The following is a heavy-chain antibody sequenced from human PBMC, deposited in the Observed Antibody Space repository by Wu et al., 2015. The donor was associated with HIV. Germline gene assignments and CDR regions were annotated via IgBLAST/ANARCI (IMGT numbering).Heavy chain of an antibody. CDR1: GGTFSSYA. V-gene: IGHV1-69*05. CDR2: IIPIFTAA. CDR3: ARRLVLAGSASDL. J-gene: IGHJ3*01. Sequence: QVQLVQSGAEVKKPGSSVKVSCKASGGTFSSYAISWVRQAPGQGLEWMGGIIPIFTAAKYAQKFQGRVTITRDESTSTAYMELKSPTSEDTATYYCARRLVLAGSASDLWGQGTMVTVSS. D-gene: IGHD3-9*01.